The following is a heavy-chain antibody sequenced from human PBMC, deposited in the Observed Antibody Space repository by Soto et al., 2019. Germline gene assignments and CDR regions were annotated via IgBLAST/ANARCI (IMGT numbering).Heavy chain of an antibody. CDR3: AGGMTTVTTFDD. CDR2: IYHSGST. D-gene: IGHD4-17*01. V-gene: IGHV4-30-2*01. J-gene: IGHJ4*02. Sequence: QLQLQESGSGLVKPSQTLSLTCAVSGGSISSGGYSCNWIRQPPGKGLEWIGYIYHSGSTYYNPSLESRVTISVDRSKNQFSLKLSSVTAADTAVYYCAGGMTTVTTFDDWGQGTLVTVSS. CDR1: GGSISSGGYS.